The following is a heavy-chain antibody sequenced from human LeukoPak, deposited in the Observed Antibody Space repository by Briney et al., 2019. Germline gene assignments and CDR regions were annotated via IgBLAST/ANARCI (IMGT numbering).Heavy chain of an antibody. CDR3: ARIKYCSSTSCPYYYYYYMDV. D-gene: IGHD2-2*01. CDR2: AHYSGTT. Sequence: SETLSLTCTVSDGSIKDYYWNWIRQPPGKGLEWLGFAHYSGTTKYNPSLNSRVTISVDTSKNQFSLKLSSVTAADTAVYYCARIKYCSSTSCPYYYYYYMDVWGKGTTVTVSS. V-gene: IGHV4-59*08. J-gene: IGHJ6*03. CDR1: DGSIKDYY.